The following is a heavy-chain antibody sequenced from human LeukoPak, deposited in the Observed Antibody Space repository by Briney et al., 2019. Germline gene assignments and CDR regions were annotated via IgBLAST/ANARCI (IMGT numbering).Heavy chain of an antibody. CDR1: GGSLSGYY. CDR2: INHTGIT. J-gene: IGHJ5*02. D-gene: IGHD2-2*01. Sequence: SETLSLTCAVYGGSLSGYYWSWIRQPPGKGLEWIGEINHTGITKYNPSLKSRVTISLGTSKNQFSLKLTSVTAADTAMYYCARSEDCGSSSCYWFDPWGQGTLVTVSS. CDR3: ARSEDCGSSSCYWFDP. V-gene: IGHV4-34*01.